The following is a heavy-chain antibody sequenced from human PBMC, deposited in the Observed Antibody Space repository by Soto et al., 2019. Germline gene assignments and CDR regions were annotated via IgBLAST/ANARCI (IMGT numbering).Heavy chain of an antibody. V-gene: IGHV1-69*12. CDR2: IIPIFGTA. Sequence: QVQLVQSGAEVKKPGSSVKVSCKASGGTFSSYAISWVRQAPGQGLEWMGGIIPIFGTANYAQKFQGRVTITADEPTSTAYKELSSRRSEDTAVYYCARSITGTVSYYYGMDVWGQGTTVTVS. J-gene: IGHJ6*02. CDR3: ARSITGTVSYYYGMDV. CDR1: GGTFSSYA. D-gene: IGHD1-20*01.